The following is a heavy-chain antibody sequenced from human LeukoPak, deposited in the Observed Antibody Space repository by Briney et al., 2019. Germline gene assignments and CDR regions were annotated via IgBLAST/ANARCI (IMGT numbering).Heavy chain of an antibody. D-gene: IGHD3-22*01. V-gene: IGHV4-39*01. Sequence: SETLSLTCTVSGGSISSGSYYWGWIRQPPGKGLEWIGSIYYSGSTYYNPSLKSRVTISVDTSKNQFSLKLSSVTAADTAVYYCARPISYYYDSSGYYPQDAFDIWGQGTMVTVSS. J-gene: IGHJ3*02. CDR2: IYYSGST. CDR3: ARPISYYYDSSGYYPQDAFDI. CDR1: GGSISSGSYY.